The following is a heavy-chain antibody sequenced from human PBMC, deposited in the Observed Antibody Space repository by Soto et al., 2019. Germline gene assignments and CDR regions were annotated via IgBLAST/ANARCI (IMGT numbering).Heavy chain of an antibody. CDR3: ARAFGYSSHLSP. D-gene: IGHD5-18*01. CDR1: AYTFTSYG. J-gene: IGHJ5*02. V-gene: IGHV1-18*04. Sequence: GGAVKVSCKASAYTFTSYGSSWVGPAPAQGREGMGWMSDYNGNTNYAQKLQGRDAITRDTPASTAYMELTSLRSEDTAVYYCARAFGYSSHLSPWGQGTLVTVSS. CDR2: MSDYNGNT.